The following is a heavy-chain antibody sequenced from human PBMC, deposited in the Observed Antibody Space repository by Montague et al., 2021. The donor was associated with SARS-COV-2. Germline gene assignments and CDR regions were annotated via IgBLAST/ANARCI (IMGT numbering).Heavy chain of an antibody. CDR2: IQASGIT. V-gene: IGHV4-61*02. J-gene: IGHJ4*02. CDR1: GGSISSASFY. CDR3: ARVPNWNYVPDY. D-gene: IGHD1-7*01. Sequence: TLSLTCTVSGGSISSASFYWTWIRQSAGKGLGWIGRIQASGITNYNPSLKSRVAMSVDTSKDQFSLSLNSVTAADTATYFCARVPNWNYVPDYWGQGTLVTVSS.